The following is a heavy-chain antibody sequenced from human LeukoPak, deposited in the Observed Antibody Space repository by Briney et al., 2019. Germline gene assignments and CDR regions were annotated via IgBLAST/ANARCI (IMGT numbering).Heavy chain of an antibody. V-gene: IGHV3-15*01. CDR1: GFTSRNAW. CDR3: TTDNVMTTEFDY. J-gene: IGHJ4*02. CDR2: IKSKTDGGTT. D-gene: IGHD4-17*01. Sequence: GGSLRLSCAPPGFTSRNAWLSWVRPPQGRGRGWVGRIKSKTDGGTTDYAAPVKGRFTISRDDSKNTLYLQMNSLKTEDTAVYYCTTDNVMTTEFDYWGQGTLVTVSS.